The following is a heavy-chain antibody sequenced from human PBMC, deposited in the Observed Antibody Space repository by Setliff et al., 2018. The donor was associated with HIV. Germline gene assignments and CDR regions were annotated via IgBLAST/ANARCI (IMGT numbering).Heavy chain of an antibody. J-gene: IGHJ4*02. CDR1: GGSLSDDY. CDR2: IFHNGTI. V-gene: IGHV4-34*01. CDR3: GRGPHIVGAPWAVIDY. Sequence: SETLSLTCAVYGGSLSDDYWSWIRQPPGKGLEWIGEIFHNGTINCNPSLKSRVALSIDTFKSQISLNMTSLTTADTAIYYCGRGPHIVGAPWAVIDYWAQGKPVTVSS. D-gene: IGHD1-26*01.